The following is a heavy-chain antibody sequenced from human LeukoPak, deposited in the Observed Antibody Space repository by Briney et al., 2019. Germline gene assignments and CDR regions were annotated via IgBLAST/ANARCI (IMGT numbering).Heavy chain of an antibody. CDR3: ARDRFSVA. CDR2: ISSSSSYI. Sequence: GGSLRLSCTASGFTFSSYSMNWVRQASGKGLEWVSSISSSSSYIYYAHSVKGRFTISRDNAKNSLYLQMNSLRAEDTAVYYCARDRFSVAWGQGTLVTVSS. D-gene: IGHD4-23*01. V-gene: IGHV3-21*01. CDR1: GFTFSSYS. J-gene: IGHJ4*02.